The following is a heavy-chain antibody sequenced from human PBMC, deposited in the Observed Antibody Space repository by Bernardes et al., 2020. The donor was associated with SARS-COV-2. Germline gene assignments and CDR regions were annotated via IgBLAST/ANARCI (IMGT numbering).Heavy chain of an antibody. CDR2: MRSKYKNYVT. CDR1: GFNFSGSA. J-gene: IGHJ4*02. V-gene: IGHV3-73*01. D-gene: IGHD4-17*01. Sequence: GGSLRLSCAASGFNFSGSAIQWVRQAPGKGLEWVGRMRSKYKNYVTTYAPSLKDRITISRDDSRDTAYLQINSLKIGDTAVYYCTGDYLYWGQGALVTVSS. CDR3: TGDYLY.